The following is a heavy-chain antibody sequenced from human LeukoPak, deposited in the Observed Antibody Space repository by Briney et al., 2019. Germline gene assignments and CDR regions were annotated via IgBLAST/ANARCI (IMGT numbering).Heavy chain of an antibody. Sequence: GGSLRLSCAASGFTFSNAWMTWVRQAPGKGLEWVGRIYRNADGGTTDYAAPVKGRLTISREDSKNTLYLQMNSLKTEDTAVYYCTTDSHCSTTTCYASSNYYYGLDAWGQGTSVTVSS. V-gene: IGHV3-15*05. CDR1: GFTFSNAW. CDR2: IYRNADGGTT. D-gene: IGHD2-2*01. CDR3: TTDSHCSTTTCYASSNYYYGLDA. J-gene: IGHJ6*02.